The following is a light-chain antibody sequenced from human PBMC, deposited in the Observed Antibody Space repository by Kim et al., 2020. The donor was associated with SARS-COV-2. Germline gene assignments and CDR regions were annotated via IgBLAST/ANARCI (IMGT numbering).Light chain of an antibody. CDR2: GAS. Sequence: EIVMTQSPATLSVSPGERATLSCRASQSVSSNLAWYQQKPGQAPRLLIYGASTRATGIPARFSGSGSGTAFTLTISSLQSEDFAVYYCQQYKNWIPWTVGQETKVDIK. CDR1: QSVSSN. CDR3: QQYKNWIPWT. J-gene: IGKJ1*01. V-gene: IGKV3-15*01.